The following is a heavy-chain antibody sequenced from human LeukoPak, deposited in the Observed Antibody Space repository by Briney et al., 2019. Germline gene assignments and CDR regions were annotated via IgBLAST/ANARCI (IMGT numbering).Heavy chain of an antibody. CDR2: IYSGGST. D-gene: IGHD3-10*01. Sequence: GGSLRLSCAASGFTVSSNYMSWVRQAPGKGLEWVSVIYSGGSTYYADSVKGRFTISRDNSKNTLYLQMNSLRAEDTAVYYCARRLVLLWFGERNWFDPWGQGTLVTVSS. CDR3: ARRLVLLWFGERNWFDP. J-gene: IGHJ5*02. V-gene: IGHV3-66*04. CDR1: GFTVSSNY.